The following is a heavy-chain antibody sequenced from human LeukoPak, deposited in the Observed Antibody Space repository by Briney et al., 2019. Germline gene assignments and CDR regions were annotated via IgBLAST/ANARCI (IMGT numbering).Heavy chain of an antibody. V-gene: IGHV3-21*01. CDR3: ARGGSYEVGALDY. CDR2: ISSSSSYI. CDR1: GFTFSSYS. Sequence: GGSLRLSCAASGFTFSSYSMNWVHQAPGKGLEWVSSISSSSSYIYYADSVKGRFTISRDNAKNSLYLQMNSLRAEDTAVYYCARGGSYEVGALDYWGQGTLVTVSS. J-gene: IGHJ4*02. D-gene: IGHD1-26*01.